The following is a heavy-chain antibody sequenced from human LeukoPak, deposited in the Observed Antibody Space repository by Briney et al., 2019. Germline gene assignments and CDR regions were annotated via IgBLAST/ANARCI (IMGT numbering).Heavy chain of an antibody. Sequence: GGSLRLSCAASGFTFSIYAMSWVRQDPGKGLEWVSTISGSGDSTHYADSVKGRFTISRDNSKNTLYLQRNSLRAEDTAVYYCAKDLNGSFDYWGQGTLVTVSS. CDR3: AKDLNGSFDY. CDR2: ISGSGDST. V-gene: IGHV3-23*01. J-gene: IGHJ4*02. D-gene: IGHD2-8*01. CDR1: GFTFSIYA.